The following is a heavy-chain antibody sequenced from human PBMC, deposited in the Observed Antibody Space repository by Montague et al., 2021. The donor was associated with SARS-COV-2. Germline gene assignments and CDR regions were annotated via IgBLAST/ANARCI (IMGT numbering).Heavy chain of an antibody. J-gene: IGHJ4*02. CDR3: ARHLAISGPAAVSDY. V-gene: IGHV4-39*01. CDR1: RCRGTEAQY. CDR2: IHCKRIT. D-gene: IGHD2-2*01. Sequence: SETLSLTCSRLCRCRGTEAQYGSAHVWTPVTATERVRTIHCKRITYYNPSLKSRVTISVDTSRNQSSLKLSSVTAADTAIYYCARHLAISGPAAVSDYWGQGTLGTGSS.